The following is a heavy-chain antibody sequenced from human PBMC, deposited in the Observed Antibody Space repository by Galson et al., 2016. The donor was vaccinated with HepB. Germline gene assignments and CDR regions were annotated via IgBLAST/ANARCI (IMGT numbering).Heavy chain of an antibody. Sequence: SLRLSCAASGFTFSSYSMNWARQAPGKGLEWVSYISTGSNTIYYADSVGGRFTVSRDNFKNSLYLQMNSLRAEDTSVYYCARYLRAYCGGDCPADFWGQGTLVAVSS. CDR3: ARYLRAYCGGDCPADF. V-gene: IGHV3-48*01. CDR2: ISTGSNTI. D-gene: IGHD2-21*01. CDR1: GFTFSSYS. J-gene: IGHJ4*02.